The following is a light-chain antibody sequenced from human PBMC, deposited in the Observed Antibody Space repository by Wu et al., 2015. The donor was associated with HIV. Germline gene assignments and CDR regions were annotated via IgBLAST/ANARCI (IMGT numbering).Light chain of an antibody. Sequence: EIVLTQSPATLSLSSGETATLSCRASQSVSGTLAWYQQKPGQAPTLLIYDASNRAPGIPDRFSGSGSGTDFTLTISRLEPEDFAVYYCQQYGSSPLFTFGPGTKVDIK. CDR2: DAS. CDR1: QSVSGT. V-gene: IGKV3-20*01. CDR3: QQYGSSPLFT. J-gene: IGKJ3*01.